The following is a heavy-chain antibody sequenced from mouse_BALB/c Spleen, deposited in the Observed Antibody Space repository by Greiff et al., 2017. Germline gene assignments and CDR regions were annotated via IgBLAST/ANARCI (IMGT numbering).Heavy chain of an antibody. CDR3: AYDYDESAWFDY. CDR2: ISPGNGDI. V-gene: IGHV1S53*02. J-gene: IGHJ3*01. D-gene: IGHD2-4*01. CDR1: GYTFTDHA. Sequence: QVQLQQSDAELVKPGASVKISCKASGYTFTDHAIHWVKQKPEQGLEWIGYISPGNGDIKYNEKFKGKATLTADKSSSTAYMQLNSLTSEDSAVYFCAYDYDESAWFDYWGQGTLVTVSA.